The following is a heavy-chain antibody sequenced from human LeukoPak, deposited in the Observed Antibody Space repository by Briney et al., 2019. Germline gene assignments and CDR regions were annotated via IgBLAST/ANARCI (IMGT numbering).Heavy chain of an antibody. D-gene: IGHD6-13*01. J-gene: IGHJ4*02. V-gene: IGHV3-23*01. Sequence: GGSLRLSCAASRFTFSRYAMSWVRQAPGKGLEWVSGISVSGDTTYYADSVRGRFTISRDNSKNTLYLQMNSLRAEDTAVYYCAKSAGAAVTDYFDYWGQGTLVTVSS. CDR3: AKSAGAAVTDYFDY. CDR2: ISVSGDTT. CDR1: RFTFSRYA.